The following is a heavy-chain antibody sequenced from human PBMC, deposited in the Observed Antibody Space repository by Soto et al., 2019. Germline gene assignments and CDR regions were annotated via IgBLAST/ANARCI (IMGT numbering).Heavy chain of an antibody. CDR1: GFTFSTYG. J-gene: IGHJ4*02. CDR2: IWGDGSNK. V-gene: IGHV3-33*01. D-gene: IGHD3-9*01. CDR3: VRAFDTYYFAS. Sequence: QVQLVESGGSVVQPGRSLRLSCAVSGFTFSTYGMHWVRQAPGKGLEWVAVIWGDGSNKYHADSVKGRFTISRDNTKNILYLEMNSLRAEDTAVYYCVRAFDTYYFASWGQGTLVTVSS.